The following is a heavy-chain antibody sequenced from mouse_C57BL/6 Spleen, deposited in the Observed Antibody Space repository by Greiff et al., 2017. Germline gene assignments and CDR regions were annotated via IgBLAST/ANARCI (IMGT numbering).Heavy chain of an antibody. D-gene: IGHD2-4*01. CDR1: GYTFTSYW. CDR2: INPSSGYT. Sequence: QVQLQQSGAELAKPGASVKLSCKASGYTFTSYWMHWVKQRPGQGLEWIGYINPSSGYTKYNQKFKDKATLTADKSSSTAYMQLSSLTYEDSAVYYCARSHYDYDGGCAYWGQGTLVTVSA. CDR3: ARSHYDYDGGCAY. J-gene: IGHJ3*01. V-gene: IGHV1-7*01.